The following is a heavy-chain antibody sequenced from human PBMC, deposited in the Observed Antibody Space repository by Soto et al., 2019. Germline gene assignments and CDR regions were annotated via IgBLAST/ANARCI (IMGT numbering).Heavy chain of an antibody. CDR3: ARDIVATIDTYYYYYGMDV. J-gene: IGHJ6*02. CDR2: INPNSGGT. D-gene: IGHD5-12*01. CDR1: GYTFTGYY. V-gene: IGHV1-2*04. Sequence: GASVKASCKASGYTFTGYYMHWVRQAPGQGLEWMGWINPNSGGTNYAQKFQGWVTMTRDTSISTAYMELSRLRSDDTAVYYCARDIVATIDTYYYYYGMDVWGQGTTVTSP.